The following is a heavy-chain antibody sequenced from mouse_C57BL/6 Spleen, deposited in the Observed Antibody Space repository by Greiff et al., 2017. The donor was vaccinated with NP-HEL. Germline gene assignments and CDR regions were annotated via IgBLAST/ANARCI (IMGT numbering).Heavy chain of an antibody. D-gene: IGHD2-1*01. CDR2: IDPEDGDT. V-gene: IGHV14-1*01. J-gene: IGHJ4*01. CDR1: GFNIKDYY. Sequence: EVQLQQSGAELVRPGASVKLSCTASGFNIKDYYMHWVKQRPEQGLEWIGRIDPEDGDTEYAPKFQGKATMTADTSSNTAYLQLRSLTSEDTAVYYYTTEGNYRYYAMDYWGQGTSVTVSS. CDR3: TTEGNYRYYAMDY.